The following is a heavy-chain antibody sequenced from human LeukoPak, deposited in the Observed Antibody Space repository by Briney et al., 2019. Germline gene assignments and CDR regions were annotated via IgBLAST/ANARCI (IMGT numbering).Heavy chain of an antibody. V-gene: IGHV4-39*07. Sequence: SETLSLTCTVSGGSISSSSHYWGWIRQPPGRGLEWIASMYYSGSTYYKPSLKSRVTISVDTSKNQFSLKLSSVTAADTAVYYCARKGVPHYYGSGRANRPFDPWGQGTLVTVSS. CDR1: GGSISSSSHY. J-gene: IGHJ5*02. CDR2: MYYSGST. D-gene: IGHD3-10*01. CDR3: ARKGVPHYYGSGRANRPFDP.